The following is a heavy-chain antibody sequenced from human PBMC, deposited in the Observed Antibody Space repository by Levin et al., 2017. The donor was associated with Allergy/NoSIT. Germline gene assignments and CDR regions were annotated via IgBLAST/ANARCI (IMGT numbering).Heavy chain of an antibody. Sequence: GGSLRLSCAASGFTFDDYAMHWVRQAPGKGLEWVSGISWNSGSIGYADSVKGRFTISRDNAKNSLYLQMNSLRAEDTALYYCAKGGVYSSKGYGMDVWGQGTTVTVSS. V-gene: IGHV3-9*01. J-gene: IGHJ6*02. D-gene: IGHD6-19*01. CDR2: ISWNSGSI. CDR3: AKGGVYSSKGYGMDV. CDR1: GFTFDDYA.